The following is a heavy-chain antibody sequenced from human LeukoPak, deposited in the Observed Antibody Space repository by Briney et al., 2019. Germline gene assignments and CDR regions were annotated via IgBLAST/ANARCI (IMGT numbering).Heavy chain of an antibody. D-gene: IGHD3-16*01. Sequence: SVKVSCKASGGTFSSYAISWVRQAPGQGLEWMGGIIPIFGTANYAQKFQGRVTITTDESTSTAYMELRSLRSEHTAVYYCVTRLPTGGAFDYWGQGNLVTVSS. V-gene: IGHV1-69*05. J-gene: IGHJ4*02. CDR1: GGTFSSYA. CDR3: VTRLPTGGAFDY. CDR2: IIPIFGTA.